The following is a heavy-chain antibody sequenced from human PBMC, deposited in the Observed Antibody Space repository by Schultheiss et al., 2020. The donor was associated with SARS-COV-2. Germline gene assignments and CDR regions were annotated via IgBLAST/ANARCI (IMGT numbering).Heavy chain of an antibody. D-gene: IGHD4-17*01. CDR2: IYYSGST. CDR3: AGATHGDYYFDY. CDR1: GGSISSYY. Sequence: SQTLSLTCNVSGGSISSYYWSWIRQPPGKGLEWIGYIYYSGSTNYNPSLKSRVTISVDTSKNQFSLTLSSVTAADTAVYYCAGATHGDYYFDYWGQGTLVTVSS. J-gene: IGHJ4*02. V-gene: IGHV4-59*01.